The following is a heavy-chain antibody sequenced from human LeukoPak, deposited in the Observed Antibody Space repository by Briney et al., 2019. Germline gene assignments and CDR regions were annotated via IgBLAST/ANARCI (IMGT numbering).Heavy chain of an antibody. Sequence: SVKVSCKASGYTFTSYYMHWVRQAPGQGLEWMGGIIPIFGTANYAQKFQGRVTITADESTSTAYMELSSLRSEDTAVYYCARVEELGGEYYFDYWGQGTLVTVSS. CDR2: IIPIFGTA. J-gene: IGHJ4*02. CDR3: ARVEELGGEYYFDY. CDR1: GYTFTSYY. V-gene: IGHV1-69*13. D-gene: IGHD3-16*01.